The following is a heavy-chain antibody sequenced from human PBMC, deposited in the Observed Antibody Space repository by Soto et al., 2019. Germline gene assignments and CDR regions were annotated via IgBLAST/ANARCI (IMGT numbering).Heavy chain of an antibody. J-gene: IGHJ3*02. Sequence: GGSLRLSCAASGFTFSSYSMNWVRQAPGKGLEWVSYISSSSGTIYYADSVEGRFTISRDNAKNSLYLQMNSLRAEDTAVYYCARDADFWSGFDIWGQGTMVTV. D-gene: IGHD3-3*01. CDR1: GFTFSSYS. V-gene: IGHV3-48*01. CDR3: ARDADFWSGFDI. CDR2: ISSSSGTI.